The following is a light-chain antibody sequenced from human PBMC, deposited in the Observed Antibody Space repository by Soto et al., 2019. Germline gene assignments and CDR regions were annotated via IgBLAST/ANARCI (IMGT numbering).Light chain of an antibody. Sequence: EIVLTQSPGTLSLSPGERATLSCRASQSVSSNYLAWDQQKPGQAPRLLIYGASSRATGIPDRFSGSGSGTDFTLTICRLEPEVVAVYYCQQYGSSPFTFGPATKVDIK. J-gene: IGKJ3*01. CDR3: QQYGSSPFT. V-gene: IGKV3-20*01. CDR2: GAS. CDR1: QSVSSNY.